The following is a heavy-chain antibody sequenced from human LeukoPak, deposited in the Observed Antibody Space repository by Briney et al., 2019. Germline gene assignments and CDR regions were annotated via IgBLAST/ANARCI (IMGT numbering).Heavy chain of an antibody. CDR1: GFTVCSNY. J-gene: IGHJ4*02. Sequence: GGSLRLSCAASGFTVCSNYMSWVRQAPGKGLEWVSLIYSGGSTYYADSVKGRFTISRDNSRNTLYLQMNSLRAEDTAVYYCARDLLRGPNGGYWGQGTLVTVSS. D-gene: IGHD2-8*01. CDR2: IYSGGST. CDR3: ARDLLRGPNGGY. V-gene: IGHV3-53*01.